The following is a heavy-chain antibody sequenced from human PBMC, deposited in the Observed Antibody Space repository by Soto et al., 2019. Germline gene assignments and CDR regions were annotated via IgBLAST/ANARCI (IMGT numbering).Heavy chain of an antibody. J-gene: IGHJ5*02. V-gene: IGHV1-2*04. CDR3: ARDPVYYDFWSGYYTPGNWFDP. CDR1: GYTFTGYY. CDR2: INPNSGGA. D-gene: IGHD3-3*01. Sequence: GASVKVSCKASGYTFTGYYMHWVRQAPGQGLEWMGWINPNSGGANYAQKFQGWVTMTKDTSMSTAYMELSRLRSEDTAVYYCARDPVYYDFWSGYYTPGNWFDPWGQGTLVTVSS.